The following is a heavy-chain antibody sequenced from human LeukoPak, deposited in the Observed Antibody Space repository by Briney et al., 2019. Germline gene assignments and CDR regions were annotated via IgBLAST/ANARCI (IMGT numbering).Heavy chain of an antibody. D-gene: IGHD2-2*02. CDR2: ISSSSSTI. CDR3: ARDAVPAAIPAYYYYYYMDV. CDR1: GFTFSSYS. J-gene: IGHJ6*03. Sequence: PGGSLRLSCAASGFTFSSYSMNWVRQAPGKGLEWVSYISSSSSTIYYADSVKGRFTISRDNAKNSLYLQMNSLGAEDTAVYYCARDAVPAAIPAYYYYYYMDVWGKGTTVTVSS. V-gene: IGHV3-48*01.